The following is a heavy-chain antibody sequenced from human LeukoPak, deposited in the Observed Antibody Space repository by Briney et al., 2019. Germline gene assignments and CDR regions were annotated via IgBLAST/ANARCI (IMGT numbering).Heavy chain of an antibody. D-gene: IGHD4-17*01. CDR2: ISAYNGNT. V-gene: IGHV1-18*04. CDR1: GYTFTSYG. CDR3: ARGGYDYGLAGWFHP. Sequence: ASVKVSCKASGYTFTSYGISWVRQAPGQGVEWMGWISAYNGNTNYAQKLQGRVTMTTDTSTSTAYMELRSLRSDDTAVYYCARGGYDYGLAGWFHPWGQGTLVTVSS. J-gene: IGHJ5*02.